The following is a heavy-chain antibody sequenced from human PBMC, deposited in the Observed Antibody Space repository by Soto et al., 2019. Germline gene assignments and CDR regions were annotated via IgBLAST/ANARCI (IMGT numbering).Heavy chain of an antibody. J-gene: IGHJ4*02. CDR1: GFTFSSYA. V-gene: IGHV3-23*02. CDR3: AKDRERDAWYEDY. Sequence: EVQLLESGGGLVQPGGSLRLSCVTSGFTFSSYAMSWVRQAPGQGLEWVSVISGSDGSTYYGDSVKGRFTISRDNSKNTLYLQMNSLRAEDKDVYYCAKDRERDAWYEDYWGQGTLVTVSS. CDR2: ISGSDGST. D-gene: IGHD6-13*01.